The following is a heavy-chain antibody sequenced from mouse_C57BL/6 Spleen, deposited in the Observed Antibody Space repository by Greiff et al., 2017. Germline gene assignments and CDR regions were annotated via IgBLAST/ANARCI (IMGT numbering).Heavy chain of an antibody. CDR2: ISNLAYSI. CDR1: GFTFSDYG. J-gene: IGHJ2*01. D-gene: IGHD1-1*01. V-gene: IGHV5-15*01. CDR3: ARQKTVVAGFDY. Sequence: EVHLVESGGGLVQPGGSLKLSCAASGFTFSDYGMAWVRQAPRQGPEWVAFISNLAYSIYYADTVTGRFTISRENAKNTLYLEMSSLRSEDTAMYYCARQKTVVAGFDYWGQGTTLTVSS.